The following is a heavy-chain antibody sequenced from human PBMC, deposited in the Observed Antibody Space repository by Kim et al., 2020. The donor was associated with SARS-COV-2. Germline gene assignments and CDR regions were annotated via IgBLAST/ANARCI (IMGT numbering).Heavy chain of an antibody. CDR2: TYYRSKWYN. J-gene: IGHJ1*01. CDR3: ASSYSSSWVEYFQH. D-gene: IGHD6-13*01. CDR1: GDSVSSNSAA. Sequence: SQTLSLTCAISGDSVSSNSAAWHWIRQSPSRGLEWLGRTYYRSKWYNDYAVSVKSRITINPDTSKNQFSLQLNSVTPEDTAVYYCASSYSSSWVEYFQHWGQGTLVTVSS. V-gene: IGHV6-1*01.